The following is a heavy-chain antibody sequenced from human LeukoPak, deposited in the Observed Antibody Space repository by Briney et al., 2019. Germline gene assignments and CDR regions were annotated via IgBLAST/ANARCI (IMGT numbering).Heavy chain of an antibody. CDR1: GGSISSGSYY. D-gene: IGHD1-26*01. V-gene: IGHV4-39*01. CDR3: VKRGGYGLIDY. Sequence: SQTLSLTCTVSGGSISSGSYYWGWIRQPPGKGLEWIGSIYYSGSTYYNPSLKSRVTISVDTSKNQFSLRLNSVTAADTAMYYCVKRGGYGLIDYWGQGTLVTVSS. CDR2: IYYSGST. J-gene: IGHJ4*02.